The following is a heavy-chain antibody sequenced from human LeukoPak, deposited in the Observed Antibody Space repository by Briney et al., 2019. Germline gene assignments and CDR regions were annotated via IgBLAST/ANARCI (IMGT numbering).Heavy chain of an antibody. CDR3: ARIEGSTFDY. D-gene: IGHD3-16*01. CDR2: IYPGDSKT. Sequence: GESLKISCKASGYTFTSYWIGWVRQMPGNGLEWMGIIYPGDSKTKYRPSLQGQVTISVDKSISTAYLQWSSLKASDTAIYYCARIEGSTFDYWGQGTLVTVSS. J-gene: IGHJ4*02. V-gene: IGHV5-51*01. CDR1: GYTFTSYW.